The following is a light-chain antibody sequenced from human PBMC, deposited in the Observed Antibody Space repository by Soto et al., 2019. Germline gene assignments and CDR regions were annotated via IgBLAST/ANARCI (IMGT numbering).Light chain of an antibody. V-gene: IGKV1-39*01. Sequence: DIQMTQSPSSLSASVGDRVTITCRASQSISSYLNWYQQKPGKAPKLLIYAASSLQSGVPSRFSGSGSGTDFTLTISSLQLEDFATYYCQQSYRTPPITFGQGTRLEIK. J-gene: IGKJ5*01. CDR2: AAS. CDR1: QSISSY. CDR3: QQSYRTPPIT.